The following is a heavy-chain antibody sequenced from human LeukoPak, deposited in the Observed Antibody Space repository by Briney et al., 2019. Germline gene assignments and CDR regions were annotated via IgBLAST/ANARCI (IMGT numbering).Heavy chain of an antibody. CDR3: ASSLGAYNWLDP. CDR2: IYYTGNT. V-gene: IGHV4-59*01. CDR1: GGSISSYY. D-gene: IGHD3-16*01. J-gene: IGHJ5*02. Sequence: SETLSLTCTVSGGSISSYYWSWIRQSPGKGLEWIGYIYYTGNTNYNPSLKSRVTISVDTSKNQFSLKLSSVTAADTAVYYCASSLGAYNWLDPWGQGTLVTVSS.